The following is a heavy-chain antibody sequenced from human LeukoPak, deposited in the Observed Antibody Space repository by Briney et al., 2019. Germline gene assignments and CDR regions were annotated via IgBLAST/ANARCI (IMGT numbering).Heavy chain of an antibody. J-gene: IGHJ3*02. CDR3: ARVGGYDAFDI. CDR2: ISSSSSYI. CDR1: GFTFSSYS. Sequence: MRGGSVRLSCAASGFTFSSYSMNWARQAPGKGLEWVSSISSSSSYIYYADSVKGRFTISRDNAKNSLYLQMNSLRAEDTAVYYCARVGGYDAFDIWGQGTMVTVSS. D-gene: IGHD5-12*01. V-gene: IGHV3-21*01.